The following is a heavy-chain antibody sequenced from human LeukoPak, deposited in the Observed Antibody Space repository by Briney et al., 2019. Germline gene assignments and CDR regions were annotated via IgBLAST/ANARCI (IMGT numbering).Heavy chain of an antibody. D-gene: IGHD3-3*01. CDR2: INPSGGST. Sequence: ASVKVSCKASGYTFTSYYMHWVRQAPGQGLEWMGIINPSGGSTSYAQKFQGRVTMTRDTSTSTVYMELGSLRSEDTAVYYCARVGYYDFWSGYLDYWGQGTLVTVSS. CDR3: ARVGYYDFWSGYLDY. J-gene: IGHJ4*02. V-gene: IGHV1-46*03. CDR1: GYTFTSYY.